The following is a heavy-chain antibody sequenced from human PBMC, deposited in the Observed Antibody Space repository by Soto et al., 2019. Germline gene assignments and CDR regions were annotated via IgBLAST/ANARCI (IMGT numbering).Heavy chain of an antibody. CDR1: GITFGSRA. D-gene: IGHD3-10*01. CDR3: ARGSTDSYPGSRIFDF. CDR2: ITDTGGDT. J-gene: IGHJ4*02. Sequence: GGSLRLSCVDSGITFGSRAMIWVRQAPGEGLEWVSTITDTGGDTKYADSVRGRFTMSRDNSKKTLYLQMNSLRVEDSALYYCARGSTDSYPGSRIFDFWGRGTLVTVSS. V-gene: IGHV3-23*01.